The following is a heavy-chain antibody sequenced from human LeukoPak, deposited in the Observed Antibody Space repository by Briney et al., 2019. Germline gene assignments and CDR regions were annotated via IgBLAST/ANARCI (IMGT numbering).Heavy chain of an antibody. CDR1: GFTVSSNY. CDR2: IYSGGST. D-gene: IGHD6-13*01. CDR3: VRLGIAAAGTNWFDP. J-gene: IGHJ5*02. V-gene: IGHV3-53*04. Sequence: SGGSLRLSCAASGFTVSSNYMSWVRQAPGKGLEWVSVIYSGGSTYYADSVKGRFTISRHNSKNTLYLQMNSLRAEDTAVYYCVRLGIAAAGTNWFDPWGQGTLVTVSS.